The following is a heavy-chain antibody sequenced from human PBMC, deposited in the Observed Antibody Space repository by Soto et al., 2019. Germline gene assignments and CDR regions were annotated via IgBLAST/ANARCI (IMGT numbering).Heavy chain of an antibody. CDR1: GFSVSDYF. J-gene: IGHJ6*02. D-gene: IGHD3-3*02. CDR2: IKEDGSEK. V-gene: IGHV3-7*03. Sequence: EVQLVESGGGLVQPGGSLRLSCVGAGFSVSDYFMTWVRQAPGKGLEWVANIKEDGSEKYYVESVKGRFTVSRDNARNSLYLLMNSLRDEVSAVYFCARLRFSGSDVWAQGTTVTVPS. CDR3: ARLRFSGSDV.